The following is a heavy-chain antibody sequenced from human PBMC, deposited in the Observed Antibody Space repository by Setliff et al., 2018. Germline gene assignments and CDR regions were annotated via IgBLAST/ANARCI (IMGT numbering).Heavy chain of an antibody. J-gene: IGHJ3*02. CDR3: ARDPLTTNRRRAFDI. Sequence: SETLSLTCTVPGGSISSGGYYWSWIRQHPGKGLEWIGYIYYSGSTYYNPSLKSRVTISVDTSKNQFSLKLSSVTAADTAVYYCARDPLTTNRRRAFDIWGQGTMVTVSS. CDR1: GGSISSGGYY. CDR2: IYYSGST. V-gene: IGHV4-31*03. D-gene: IGHD4-17*01.